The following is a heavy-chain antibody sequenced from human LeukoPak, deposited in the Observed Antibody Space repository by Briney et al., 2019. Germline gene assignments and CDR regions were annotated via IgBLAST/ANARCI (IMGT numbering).Heavy chain of an antibody. CDR3: AKDSPGIAASYLDY. V-gene: IGHV3-30*18. J-gene: IGHJ4*02. CDR1: GFTFSSYG. CDR2: ISYDGSNK. D-gene: IGHD6-13*01. Sequence: PGGSLRLSCAASGFTFSSYGMHWVRQAPGKGLEWVAVISYDGSNKYYADSVKGRFTISRDNSKNTLYLQMNSLRAEDTAVYYCAKDSPGIAASYLDYWGQGTLVTVSS.